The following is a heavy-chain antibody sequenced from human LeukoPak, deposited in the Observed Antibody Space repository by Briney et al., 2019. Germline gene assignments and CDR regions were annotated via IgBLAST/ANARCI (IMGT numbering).Heavy chain of an antibody. CDR1: GFTFSSYW. D-gene: IGHD4-17*01. V-gene: IGHV3-7*01. Sequence: GGSLRLSCAASGFTFSSYWMSWVRQAPGKGLEWVANIKQDGSEKHYVDSVKGRFTISRDNAKNSLYLQMNSLRAEDTAVYYCARVSNDYVDYPGAFDIWGQGTMVTVSS. J-gene: IGHJ3*02. CDR2: IKQDGSEK. CDR3: ARVSNDYVDYPGAFDI.